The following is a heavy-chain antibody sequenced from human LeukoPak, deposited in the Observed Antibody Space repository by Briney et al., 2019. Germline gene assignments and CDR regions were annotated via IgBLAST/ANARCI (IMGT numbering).Heavy chain of an antibody. Sequence: GGSLRLSCAASGFTFSSYSMNWVRQAPGKGLEWVSSISSSSSYIYYADSVKGRFTISRDNAKNSLYLQMNSLRAEDTAVYYCARVVELVVVPAAIDQHYYYGMDFWGQGTTVTVSS. J-gene: IGHJ6*02. D-gene: IGHD2-2*01. CDR3: ARVVELVVVPAAIDQHYYYGMDF. CDR2: ISSSSSYI. V-gene: IGHV3-21*01. CDR1: GFTFSSYS.